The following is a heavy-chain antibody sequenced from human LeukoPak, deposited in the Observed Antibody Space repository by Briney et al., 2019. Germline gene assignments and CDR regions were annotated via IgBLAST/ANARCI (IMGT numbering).Heavy chain of an antibody. D-gene: IGHD2-8*01. CDR1: GFTFSSYA. CDR3: AKDPDNIVLMGIGG. Sequence: PGGSLRLSCAASGFTFSSYAMSWVRQAPGKGLEWVSAISGSGGSTYYADSVKGRFTISRDNSKNTLYLQMNSLRAEDTAVYYCAKDPDNIVLMGIGGWGQGTPVTVCS. CDR2: ISGSGGST. J-gene: IGHJ4*02. V-gene: IGHV3-23*01.